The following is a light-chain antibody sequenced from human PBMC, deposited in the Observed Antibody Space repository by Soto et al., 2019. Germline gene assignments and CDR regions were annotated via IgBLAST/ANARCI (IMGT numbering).Light chain of an antibody. V-gene: IGKV3-15*01. CDR2: GAT. CDR1: QTVNNN. J-gene: IGKJ1*01. Sequence: EIVMTQSPATLSVSPGERATLSCRASQTVNNNLAWYQQKPGQAPRLLIYGATTRATGIPARFSGSGSGTEFTLTISSLQSEDFAVYSCQQYNNWPGTFGQGTKVDIK. CDR3: QQYNNWPGT.